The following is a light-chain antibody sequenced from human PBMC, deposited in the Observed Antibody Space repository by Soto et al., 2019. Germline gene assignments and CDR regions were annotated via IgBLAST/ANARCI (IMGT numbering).Light chain of an antibody. CDR2: GVS. CDR1: SSDVGAYNY. CDR3: NSYAGNIGYV. Sequence: QSALTQPASVSGSPGQSIPISCTGTSSDVGAYNYVSWYQQHPGKAPKLMIYGVSNRPSGISNRFSGSKSGNTASLTISGLQPEDEADYYCNSYAGNIGYVFGTGTKLTV. V-gene: IGLV2-14*03. J-gene: IGLJ1*01.